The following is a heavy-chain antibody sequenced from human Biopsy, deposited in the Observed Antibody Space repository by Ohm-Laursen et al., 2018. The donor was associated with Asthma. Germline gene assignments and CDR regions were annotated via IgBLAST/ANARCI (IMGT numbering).Heavy chain of an antibody. J-gene: IGHJ2*01. CDR2: ISYDGKFK. D-gene: IGHD1-14*01. CDR1: GFNLNTYT. Sequence: SLRLSCTASGFNLNTYTLSWVRQAPGQGLAWLSTISYDGKFKYFADSVKGRFTISRDYSKNTLYLQMNSLRLEDTGAYFCARDAGMNLAPGHWSFDLWGRGTLLTASS. CDR3: ARDAGMNLAPGHWSFDL. V-gene: IGHV3-30*04.